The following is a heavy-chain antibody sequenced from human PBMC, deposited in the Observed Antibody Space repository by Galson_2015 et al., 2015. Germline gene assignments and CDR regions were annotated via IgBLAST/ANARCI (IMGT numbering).Heavy chain of an antibody. CDR2: IIKSGGNT. J-gene: IGHJ3*02. CDR3: AKGGCSSANCEMPFDI. V-gene: IGHV3-23*01. D-gene: IGHD2-2*01. CDR1: GYTFGSYV. Sequence: SLRLSCAVSGYTFGSYVMSWVRQAPGKGLEWVSSIIKSGGNTYHADSVKGRFTISRDNSKNTLYLQMTSLRAEDTAVYYCAKGGCSSANCEMPFDIWGQGTVVTVSS.